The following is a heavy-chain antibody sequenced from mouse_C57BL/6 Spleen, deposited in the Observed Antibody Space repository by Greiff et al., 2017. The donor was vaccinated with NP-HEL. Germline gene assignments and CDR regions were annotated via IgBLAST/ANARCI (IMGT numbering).Heavy chain of an antibody. J-gene: IGHJ1*03. V-gene: IGHV1-52*01. Sequence: QVQLQQPGAELVRPGSSVKLSCKASGYTFTSYWMHWVKQRPIQGLEWIGNIDPSDSETHYNQKFKDKATLTVDKSSSTAYMQRSSLTSEDSAVYYCARFTTVVARYFDVWGTGTTVTVSS. CDR2: IDPSDSET. D-gene: IGHD1-1*01. CDR3: ARFTTVVARYFDV. CDR1: GYTFTSYW.